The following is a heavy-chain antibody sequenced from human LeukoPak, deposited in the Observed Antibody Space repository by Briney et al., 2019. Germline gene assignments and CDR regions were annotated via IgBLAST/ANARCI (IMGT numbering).Heavy chain of an antibody. D-gene: IGHD1-26*01. CDR1: GFTFSSYG. CDR3: AKQTFGATLDY. V-gene: IGHV3-30*02. Sequence: PGGSLRLSCAASGFTFSSYGMHWVRQAPGKGLEWVAFIRYDGSNKYYADSVKGRFTISRDNSKNTLYLQMNSLRAEDTAVYYCAKQTFGATLDYWGQGTLVTVSS. CDR2: IRYDGSNK. J-gene: IGHJ4*02.